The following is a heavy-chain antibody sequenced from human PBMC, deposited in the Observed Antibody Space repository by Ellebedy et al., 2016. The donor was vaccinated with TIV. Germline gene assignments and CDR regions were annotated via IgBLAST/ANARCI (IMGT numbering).Heavy chain of an antibody. CDR3: ARGRPGTYIHHAFDN. V-gene: IGHV3-23*01. Sequence: GESLKISCAASGFTFSSYAMSWVRQAPGKGLEWVSAISGSGGSTYYADSVKGRFTISRDNSKNTLYLQMSSLRTEDTAIYYCARGRPGTYIHHAFDNWGQGTLVTVSS. CDR2: ISGSGGST. J-gene: IGHJ4*02. D-gene: IGHD1-14*01. CDR1: GFTFSSYA.